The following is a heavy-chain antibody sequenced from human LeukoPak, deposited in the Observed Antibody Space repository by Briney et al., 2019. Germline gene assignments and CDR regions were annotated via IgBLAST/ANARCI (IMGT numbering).Heavy chain of an antibody. D-gene: IGHD2/OR15-2a*01. J-gene: IGHJ6*03. CDR3: ARSASTTSYYYYYYMDV. CDR2: IIPIFGTA. CDR1: GGTFSSYA. Sequence: SVKVSCKASGGTFSSYAISWVRQAPGQGLEWMGGIIPIFGTANYAQKFQGRVTITADESTSTAYMELSSLRSEDTAVYYCARSASTTSYYYYYYMDVWGKGTTVTVSS. V-gene: IGHV1-69*01.